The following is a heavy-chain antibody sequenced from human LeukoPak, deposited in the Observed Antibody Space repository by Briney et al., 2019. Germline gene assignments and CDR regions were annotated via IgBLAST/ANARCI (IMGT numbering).Heavy chain of an antibody. V-gene: IGHV3-23*01. CDR1: GFTFSSYA. CDR3: AKAVTMIVVVSAFDI. J-gene: IGHJ3*02. D-gene: IGHD3-22*01. CDR2: ISGSGGST. Sequence: PGGSLRLSCAASGFTFSSYAMRWVRQAPGKGLEWVSAISGSGGSTYYADSVKGRFTISRDNSKNTLYLQMNSLRVEDTAVYYCAKAVTMIVVVSAFDIWGQGTMVTVSS.